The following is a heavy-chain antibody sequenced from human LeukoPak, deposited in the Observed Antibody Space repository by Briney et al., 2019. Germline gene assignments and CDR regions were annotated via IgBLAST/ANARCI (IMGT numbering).Heavy chain of an antibody. CDR2: INPNSGGT. CDR3: AAWAYVSGNGMDV. J-gene: IGHJ6*02. CDR1: GYTFTGYY. D-gene: IGHD3-10*01. Sequence: ASVKVSCKAFGYTFTGYYMHWVRQAPGQGLEWMGRINPNSGGTNYAQKFQGRVTMTRDTSISTVYMEPSRLRSDDTAVYYCAAWAYVSGNGMDVWGQGTTVTVSS. V-gene: IGHV1-2*06.